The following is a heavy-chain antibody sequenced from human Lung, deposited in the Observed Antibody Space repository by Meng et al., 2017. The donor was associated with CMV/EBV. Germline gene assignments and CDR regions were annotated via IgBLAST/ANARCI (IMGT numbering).Heavy chain of an antibody. Sequence: SCTVSGYFITTGFHWGWIRQPPGKGLEWIGSIYHSGTTYYNPSLGSRLTMSVDTSKNHFSLKLSSVTAADTAVYYCARAKTAMGPFDSSGQGTLVTVSS. J-gene: IGHJ4*02. CDR2: IYHSGTT. CDR1: GYFITTGFH. D-gene: IGHD5-18*01. CDR3: ARAKTAMGPFDS. V-gene: IGHV4-38-2*02.